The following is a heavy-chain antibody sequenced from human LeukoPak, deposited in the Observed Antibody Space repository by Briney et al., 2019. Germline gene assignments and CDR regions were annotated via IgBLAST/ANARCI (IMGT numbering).Heavy chain of an antibody. D-gene: IGHD3-10*01. CDR1: GFTFSSYS. CDR3: ARGSCGSGSEFDY. Sequence: PGGSLRLSCAASGFTFSSYSMNWVRQAPGKGLEWVSSISSSSSYIYYADSVKGRFTISRDNAKNSLYLQMNSLRAEDTAVYYCARGSCGSGSEFDYWGQGTLVTVSS. CDR2: ISSSSSYI. J-gene: IGHJ4*02. V-gene: IGHV3-21*01.